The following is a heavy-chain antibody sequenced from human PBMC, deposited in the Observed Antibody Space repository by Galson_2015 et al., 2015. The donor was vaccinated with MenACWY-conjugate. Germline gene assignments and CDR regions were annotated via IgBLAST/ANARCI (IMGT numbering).Heavy chain of an antibody. D-gene: IGHD3-16*01. CDR2: MHPDGSQR. V-gene: IGHV3-7*03. CDR1: GFMFTGYW. J-gene: IGHJ2*01. Sequence: SLRLSCAASGFMFTGYWMTWGRQAPGKGLEWVANMHPDGSQRYYVNSMKGRLTISRDNVKNIVYLQMDSLRVEDTAVYYCARFGGRYGADWYLDLWGRGTLVTVSS. CDR3: ARFGGRYGADWYLDL.